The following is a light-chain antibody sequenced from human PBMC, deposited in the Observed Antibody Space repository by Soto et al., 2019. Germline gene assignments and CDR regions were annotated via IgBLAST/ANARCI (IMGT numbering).Light chain of an antibody. CDR3: SSYTNSITHV. Sequence: QSALTQHASVSGSPGQSITISCTGTSSDVGGYDYVSWYQQHPGKAPKLMIYGVSNRPSGVSNRFSGSKSGNTASLTISGLQAEDEADYYCSSYTNSITHVFGGGTKLTVL. CDR2: GVS. J-gene: IGLJ3*02. V-gene: IGLV2-14*03. CDR1: SSDVGGYDY.